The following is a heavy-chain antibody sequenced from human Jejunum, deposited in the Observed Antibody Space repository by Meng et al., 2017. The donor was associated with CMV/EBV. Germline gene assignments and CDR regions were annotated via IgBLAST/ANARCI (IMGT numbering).Heavy chain of an antibody. CDR2: MNPNSGDA. CDR1: GYTFTSYD. V-gene: IGHV1-8*01. Sequence: SGYTFTSYDINWVRQATGQGLQWMGWMNPNSGDAGYTQKFQGRVTMTRNTSITTAYMGLSGLRSDDTAVYYCVRVSGSYLGGLDIWGQGTMVTVSS. D-gene: IGHD1-26*01. J-gene: IGHJ3*02. CDR3: VRVSGSYLGGLDI.